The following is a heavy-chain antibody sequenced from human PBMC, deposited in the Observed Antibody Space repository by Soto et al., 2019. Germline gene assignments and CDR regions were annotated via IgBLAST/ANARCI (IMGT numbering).Heavy chain of an antibody. J-gene: IGHJ6*02. CDR2: IKEDGSEI. CDR1: GFTFSNYW. CDR3: ARVPPYCTSTSCSPSYSYGMDV. D-gene: IGHD2-2*01. V-gene: IGHV3-7*04. Sequence: EVQLVESGGGLVQPGGSLRLSCAASGFTFSNYWMSWVRQAPGKGLEWVANIKEDGSEIYFVDSVKGRFTISRDNAKNSLYLQMNRMRAEDTAVYYCARVPPYCTSTSCSPSYSYGMDVWGQGTTVTVSS.